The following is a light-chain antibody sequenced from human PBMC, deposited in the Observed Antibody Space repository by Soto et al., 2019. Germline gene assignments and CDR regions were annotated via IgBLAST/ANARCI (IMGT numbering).Light chain of an antibody. Sequence: QSVLTQPPSASGSPGQSVTISCTGTSSDVGGYNYVSWYQQHPGKAPKLMIYEVSKRPSGVPDRFSGSKSGNTASLTVSGLQAVDEADYYCSSYAGSTVVFGGGTKLTVL. V-gene: IGLV2-8*01. CDR1: SSDVGGYNY. J-gene: IGLJ2*01. CDR3: SSYAGSTVV. CDR2: EVS.